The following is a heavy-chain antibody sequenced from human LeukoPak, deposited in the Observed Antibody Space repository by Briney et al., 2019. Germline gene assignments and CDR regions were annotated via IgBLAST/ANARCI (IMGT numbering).Heavy chain of an antibody. V-gene: IGHV3-23*01. J-gene: IGHJ4*02. D-gene: IGHD4-17*01. CDR1: GFTFSSYA. CDR3: ATSPYGDYGGYYFDY. Sequence: PGGSLRLSCAASGFTFSSYAMSWVRQAPGKGLEWVSAISGSGGSTYYADSVEGRFTISRDSSKNTLYLQMNSLRAEDTAVYYCATSPYGDYGGYYFDYWGQGTLVTVSS. CDR2: ISGSGGST.